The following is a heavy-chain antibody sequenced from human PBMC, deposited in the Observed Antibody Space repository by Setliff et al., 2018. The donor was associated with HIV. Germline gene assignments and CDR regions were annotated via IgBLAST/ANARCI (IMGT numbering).Heavy chain of an antibody. V-gene: IGHV3-21*01. CDR2: ISSSSTSI. CDR3: TRDYAYDWNSVMDV. Sequence: GGSLRLSCAAAGFTFRNFGMHWVRQAPGKGLEWVSSISSSSTSIYYADSVKGRFTISRDNAKNSLYLQMNSLRADDTAVYYCTRDYAYDWNSVMDVWGKGTTVTVSS. CDR1: GFTFRNFG. J-gene: IGHJ6*03. D-gene: IGHD1-7*01.